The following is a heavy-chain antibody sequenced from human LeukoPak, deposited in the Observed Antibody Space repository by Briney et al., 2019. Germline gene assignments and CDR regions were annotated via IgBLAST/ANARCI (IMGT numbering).Heavy chain of an antibody. J-gene: IGHJ5*02. D-gene: IGHD5-18*01. CDR2: IKRDGSEK. Sequence: PGGSLRLSCVASGFTFSNHWMSWVRQAPGKGLEWVANIKRDGSEKYFVDSVKGRFTISRDDAKNSLYLQMNSLRAEDTAVYYCARGVNTAMTPLRFDPWGQGTLGTVSA. V-gene: IGHV3-7*01. CDR3: ARGVNTAMTPLRFDP. CDR1: GFTFSNHW.